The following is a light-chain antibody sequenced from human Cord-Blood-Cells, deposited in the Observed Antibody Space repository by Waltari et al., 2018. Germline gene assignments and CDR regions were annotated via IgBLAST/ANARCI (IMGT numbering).Light chain of an antibody. Sequence: SSELTQDPAVSVALGQTVRITCQGDSLRSYYASWYQQKPGKAPVLVIYGKNNRPSGIPDRFSGSSSGNTASLTIPGAQAEDEADYYCNSRDSSGNHLVFGGGTKLTVL. CDR2: GKN. CDR1: SLRSYY. CDR3: NSRDSSGNHLV. J-gene: IGLJ2*01. V-gene: IGLV3-19*01.